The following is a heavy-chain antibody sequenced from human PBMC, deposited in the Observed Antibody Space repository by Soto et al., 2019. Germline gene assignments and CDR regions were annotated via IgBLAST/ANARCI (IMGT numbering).Heavy chain of an antibody. CDR2: IYYSGST. Sequence: SETLSLTCTVSGGSISSGGYYWSWIRQHPGKGLEWIGYIYYSGSTYYNPSLKSRVTISVDTSKNQFSLKLSSVTAADTAVYYCARGLDYYDSSGYSDNWFDTWGQGTLVTVSS. D-gene: IGHD3-22*01. J-gene: IGHJ5*02. CDR1: GGSISSGGYY. CDR3: ARGLDYYDSSGYSDNWFDT. V-gene: IGHV4-31*03.